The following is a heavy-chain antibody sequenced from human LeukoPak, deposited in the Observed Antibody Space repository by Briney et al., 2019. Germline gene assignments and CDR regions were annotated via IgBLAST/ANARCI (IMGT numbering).Heavy chain of an antibody. CDR1: GYTFTDYY. Sequence: GASVKVSCKASGYTFTDYYMHWVRQAPGQGLEWMGWINPNSGVTNDAQKFQVRVTMTRDTSISTAYMELSRLRPDDTAVYYCARGVERQWFGELYYYYYMDVWGKGTTVTVSS. D-gene: IGHD3-10*01. CDR3: ARGVERQWFGELYYYYYMDV. CDR2: INPNSGVT. V-gene: IGHV1-2*02. J-gene: IGHJ6*03.